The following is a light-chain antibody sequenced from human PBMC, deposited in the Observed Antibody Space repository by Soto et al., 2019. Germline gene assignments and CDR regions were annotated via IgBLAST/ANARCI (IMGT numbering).Light chain of an antibody. Sequence: EIVLTQSPGTLSLSPGERATLSCRASQSVSSSYLAWFPQKPGQAPRLLMHGASSRATGIPDRFSGSGSGTDFTLTISRLEPEDFAVYYCQQYGSSPLTFGGGTKVEIK. J-gene: IGKJ4*01. CDR3: QQYGSSPLT. CDR1: QSVSSSY. CDR2: GAS. V-gene: IGKV3-20*01.